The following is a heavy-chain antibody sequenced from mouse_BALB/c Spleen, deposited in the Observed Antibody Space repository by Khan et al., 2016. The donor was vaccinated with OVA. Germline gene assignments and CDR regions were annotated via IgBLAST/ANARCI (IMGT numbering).Heavy chain of an antibody. J-gene: IGHJ3*01. CDR3: ARGGKFAY. CDR2: ISTYYGAV. V-gene: IGHV1S137*01. D-gene: IGHD1-1*02. Sequence: QVQLKQSGAELVRPGVSVKISCKGSGYTFTDYAMHWVQQSPAKSLEWLGVISTYYGAVDYSQMFKGKATMTVDRSSSTAYMELARLTSEDSAIYYCARGGKFAYWGQGTLVTVSA. CDR1: GYTFTDYA.